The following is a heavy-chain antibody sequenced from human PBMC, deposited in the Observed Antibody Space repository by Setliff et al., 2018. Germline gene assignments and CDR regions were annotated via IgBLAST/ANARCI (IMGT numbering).Heavy chain of an antibody. J-gene: IGHJ4*02. Sequence: TLSLTCTVSGGSITTSSYSWGWIRQPPGKGLEWIGNIYHRGSTYYNPSLKSRVTISVDTSNNHFSLKLSSVTAADTAVYYCARHFRSSKVQFLEYLTDYYFDSWGQGTLVTVSS. CDR2: IYHRGST. CDR3: ARHFRSSKVQFLEYLTDYYFDS. CDR1: GGSITTSSYS. D-gene: IGHD3-3*01. V-gene: IGHV4-39*01.